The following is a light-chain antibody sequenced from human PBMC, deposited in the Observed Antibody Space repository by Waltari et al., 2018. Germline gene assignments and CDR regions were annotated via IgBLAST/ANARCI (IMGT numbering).Light chain of an antibody. CDR2: YRSDSTN. V-gene: IGLV5-45*01. CDR1: SGISVGTYK. Sequence: QAVLTQPASLSASPGASVSLTCTLRSGISVGTYKIYWYQQRPGSPPQFLVKYRSDSTNERGSGVPRRLCGSSDTSSTASILLISCLQSTDEADYYCRILPNNAGVFGGGTRLTVL. J-gene: IGLJ3*02. CDR3: RILPNNAGV.